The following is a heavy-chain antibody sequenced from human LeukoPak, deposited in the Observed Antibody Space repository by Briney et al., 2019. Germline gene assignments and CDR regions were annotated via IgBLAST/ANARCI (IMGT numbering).Heavy chain of an antibody. Sequence: SETLSLTCTVSGGSISSGDYYWSWIRQPPGKGLEWIGYIYCSGSTYYNPSLKSRVTISVDTSKNQFSLKLSSVTAADTAVYYCARSSGSYYGLRAFDIWGQGTMVTVSS. CDR3: ARSSGSYYGLRAFDI. CDR2: IYCSGST. V-gene: IGHV4-30-4*08. J-gene: IGHJ3*02. D-gene: IGHD1-26*01. CDR1: GGSISSGDYY.